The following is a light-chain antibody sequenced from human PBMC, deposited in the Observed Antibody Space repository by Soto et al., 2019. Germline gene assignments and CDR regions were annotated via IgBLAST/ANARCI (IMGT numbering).Light chain of an antibody. CDR1: QSISSY. CDR2: AAS. J-gene: IGKJ1*01. V-gene: IGKV1-39*01. CDR3: QQSYSTPWT. Sequence: DIQMTQSPSSLSASVGDRVTITCRASQSISSYLNWYQQKPGKAPKLLIYAASSFQGGVPSRFSGSGSGTDFTLTISSLQPEDFATYYCQQSYSTPWTFGQGTKVEIK.